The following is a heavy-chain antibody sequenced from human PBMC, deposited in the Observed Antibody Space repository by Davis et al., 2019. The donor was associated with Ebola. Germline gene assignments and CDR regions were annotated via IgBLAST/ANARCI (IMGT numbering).Heavy chain of an antibody. J-gene: IGHJ5*02. Sequence: SVKVSCKASGGTFSSYAISWVRQAPGQGLEWMGGIIPIFGTANYAQKFQERVTITRDMSTSTAYMELSSLRSEDTAVYYCARGRGVAISWAGNWFDPWGQGTLVTVSS. CDR3: ARGRGVAISWAGNWFDP. CDR1: GGTFSSYA. D-gene: IGHD2-21*01. CDR2: IIPIFGTA. V-gene: IGHV1-69*05.